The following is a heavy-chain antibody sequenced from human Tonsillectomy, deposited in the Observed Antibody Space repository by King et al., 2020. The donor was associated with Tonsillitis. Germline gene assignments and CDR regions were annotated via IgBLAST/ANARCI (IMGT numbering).Heavy chain of an antibody. Sequence: LQLQESGPGLVKPSETLSLTCTVSGGSIIRYYWSWIRQPPGKGLEWSGDIDYSGRTNYNPSLKGRVTKSVTTSKNQFSLKLGTVTAADTAVYYCARDKYNWNSNYYYYYMDVWGKGTTVTVSS. CDR2: IDYSGRT. D-gene: IGHD1-1*01. J-gene: IGHJ6*03. CDR1: GGSIIRYY. V-gene: IGHV4-59*12. CDR3: ARDKYNWNSNYYYYYMDV.